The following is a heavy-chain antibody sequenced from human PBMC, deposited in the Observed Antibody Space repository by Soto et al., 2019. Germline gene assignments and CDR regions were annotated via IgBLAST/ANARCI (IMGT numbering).Heavy chain of an antibody. CDR3: ASLPAAGGYYPRDAFDI. Sequence: SETLSLTCTVSGGSISSGGYYWSWIRQHPGKGLEWIGYIYYSGSTCYNPSLKSRVTISVDTSKNQFSLKLSSVTAADTAVYYCASLPAAGGYYPRDAFDIWGQGTMVTVSS. CDR1: GGSISSGGYY. J-gene: IGHJ3*02. V-gene: IGHV4-31*03. D-gene: IGHD3-10*01. CDR2: IYYSGST.